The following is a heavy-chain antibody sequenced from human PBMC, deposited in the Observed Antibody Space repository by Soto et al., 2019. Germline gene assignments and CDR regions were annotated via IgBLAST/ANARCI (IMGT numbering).Heavy chain of an antibody. CDR3: ARKGGSYYDYGMDV. J-gene: IGHJ6*02. CDR1: GYTFSSYD. V-gene: IGHV1-18*01. D-gene: IGHD3-16*01. Sequence: QVQLVQSGAEVKKPGASVKVSCKTSGYTFSSYDITWVRQAPGQGLEWLGWISGFNGNTNYAQKLQGRVTMTTDTSTYTASMVLGSMRSDATAVYYCARKGGSYYDYGMDVCGQGTTVTVSS. CDR2: ISGFNGNT.